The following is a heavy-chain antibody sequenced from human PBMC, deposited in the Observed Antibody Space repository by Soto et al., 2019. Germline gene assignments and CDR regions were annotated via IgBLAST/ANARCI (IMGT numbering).Heavy chain of an antibody. V-gene: IGHV3-23*01. CDR2: ISGSGGST. D-gene: IGHD1-20*01. CDR3: ARIGITGSPRGYYFDY. J-gene: IGHJ4*02. CDR1: GFTFSSYA. Sequence: GGSLRLSCAASGFTFSSYAMSWVRQAPGKGLEWVSAISGSGGSTYYADSVKGRFTISRDNSKNTLYLQMNSLRAEDTAVYYCARIGITGSPRGYYFDYWGQGTLVTVSS.